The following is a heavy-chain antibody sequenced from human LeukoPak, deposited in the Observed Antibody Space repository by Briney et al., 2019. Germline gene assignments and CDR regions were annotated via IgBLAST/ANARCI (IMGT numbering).Heavy chain of an antibody. Sequence: SETLSLTCTVSGDSISSSSYYWGWIRQSPGKGLEWIGSIYYSGSTYYNPSLKSRVAISADTSKNQFSLKLTSVTAADMAVYYCARLWRAAIDYGGQGTLVTVSS. CDR2: IYYSGST. V-gene: IGHV4-39*01. D-gene: IGHD1-1*01. J-gene: IGHJ4*02. CDR1: GDSISSSSYY. CDR3: ARLWRAAIDY.